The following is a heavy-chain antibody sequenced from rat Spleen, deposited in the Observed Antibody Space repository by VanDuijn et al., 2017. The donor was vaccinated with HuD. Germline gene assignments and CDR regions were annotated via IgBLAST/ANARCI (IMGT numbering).Heavy chain of an antibody. CDR2: ISAGGDNT. V-gene: IGHV5-25*01. J-gene: IGHJ3*01. CDR3: ARLGGLRNWFAY. Sequence: EVQLVESGGGLVQPGRSLKLSCAASGFTFSNYDMAWVRQAPTKGLEWVAYISAGGDNTYYRDSVKGRFTISRDNAKSTLYLQMDSLRSEDTATYFCARLGGLRNWFAYWGQGTLVTVSS. CDR1: GFTFSNYD. D-gene: IGHD4-3*01.